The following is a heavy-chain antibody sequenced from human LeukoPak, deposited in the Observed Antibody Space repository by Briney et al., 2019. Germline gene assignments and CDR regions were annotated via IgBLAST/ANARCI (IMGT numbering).Heavy chain of an antibody. J-gene: IGHJ5*02. Sequence: PSGTLSLTCSVSGASISNSDWWTWVRQPPGKGLEWIGEINHSGSTNYNPSLKSRVTISVDTSKNQFSLKLSSVTAADTAVYYCARGTVQLSGANWFDPWGQGTLVTVSS. CDR1: GASISNSDW. CDR2: INHSGST. CDR3: ARGTVQLSGANWFDP. D-gene: IGHD6-6*01. V-gene: IGHV4-4*02.